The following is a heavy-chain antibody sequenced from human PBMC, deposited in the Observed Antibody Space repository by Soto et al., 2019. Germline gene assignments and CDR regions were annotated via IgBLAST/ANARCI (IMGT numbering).Heavy chain of an antibody. CDR2: IYFRGNT. Sequence: QVQLQESGPGLVKPSQTLSLTCSVSGDSISRIDYYWTRIRQHPEKGLEWIGNIYFRGNTYYSPSLESRLTISVDTSKNQFSLKLTSVTAADTAVYSCAREGGSYYSGDYLIRGAFDIWGQGTMVTVSS. CDR3: AREGGSYYSGDYLIRGAFDI. J-gene: IGHJ3*02. CDR1: GDSISRIDYY. D-gene: IGHD3-22*01. V-gene: IGHV4-31*03.